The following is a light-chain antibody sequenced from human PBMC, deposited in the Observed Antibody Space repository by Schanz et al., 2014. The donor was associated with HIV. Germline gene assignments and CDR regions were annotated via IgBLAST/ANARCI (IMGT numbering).Light chain of an antibody. Sequence: DIQMTQSPSSLSASVGDRVTITCQASQDISNYLNWYQQKPGKAPKLLIYDASNLETGVPSRFSGSGSGTEFTLTISSLQPDDFATYYCQQYDTSSWTFGLGTKV. CDR1: QDISNY. CDR2: DAS. CDR3: QQYDTSSWT. J-gene: IGKJ1*01. V-gene: IGKV1-33*01.